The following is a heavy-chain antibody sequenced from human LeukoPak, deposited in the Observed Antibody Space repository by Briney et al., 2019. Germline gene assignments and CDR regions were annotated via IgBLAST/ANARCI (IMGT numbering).Heavy chain of an antibody. V-gene: IGHV1-2*02. D-gene: IGHD2-2*01. Sequence: ASVRVSSKASGYTFTVYYMHWVRQAPGQGLEWMGWINPNSGGTNYAQKFQGRVTMTRDTSISTAYMELSRLRSDDTAVYYCANLGYCSSTSCSLGYYCYYMDVWGKGTTVTVSS. J-gene: IGHJ6*03. CDR2: INPNSGGT. CDR3: ANLGYCSSTSCSLGYYCYYMDV. CDR1: GYTFTVYY.